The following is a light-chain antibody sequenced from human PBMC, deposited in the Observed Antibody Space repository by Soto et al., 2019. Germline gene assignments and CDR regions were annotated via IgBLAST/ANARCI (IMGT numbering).Light chain of an antibody. CDR1: SSDVGGYNY. CDR3: SSYAASNNYYFG. J-gene: IGLJ3*02. CDR2: EVT. Sequence: QSALTQPPSASGSPGQSVTISCTGTSSDVGGYNYVSWYQQYPGRAPKLMIYEVTKRPSGVPDRFSGSKSGNTASLTVSGLQAEDEADYSCSSYAASNNYYFGFGGVNKLTVL. V-gene: IGLV2-8*01.